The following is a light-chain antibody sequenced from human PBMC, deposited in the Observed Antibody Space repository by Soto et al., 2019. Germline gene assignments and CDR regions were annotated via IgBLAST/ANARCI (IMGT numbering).Light chain of an antibody. V-gene: IGLV2-14*01. Sequence: QSALTQPASVSGSPGQSINISCTGTSSDVGGYNYVSWYQQLPGKAPKRMIYDVSNRPSGVSNRFSGSKSGNTASLTISGLQAEDEADYYCSSYTSSSTPVVFGGGTKLTVL. J-gene: IGLJ2*01. CDR3: SSYTSSSTPVV. CDR1: SSDVGGYNY. CDR2: DVS.